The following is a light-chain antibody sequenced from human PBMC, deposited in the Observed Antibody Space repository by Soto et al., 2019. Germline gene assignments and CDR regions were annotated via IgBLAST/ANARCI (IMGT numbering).Light chain of an antibody. CDR2: YDK. J-gene: IGLJ2*01. V-gene: IGLV3-21*04. Sequence: VLTQSPSISVAPGQTARVTCGADNIGSKSVHWYQQKPGQAPVLVIYYDKDRPSGIPDRFSGSNSGNTATLTISRVEAGDEADYYCQVWNDSGDHAIFGGGTQLTVL. CDR3: QVWNDSGDHAI. CDR1: NIGSKS.